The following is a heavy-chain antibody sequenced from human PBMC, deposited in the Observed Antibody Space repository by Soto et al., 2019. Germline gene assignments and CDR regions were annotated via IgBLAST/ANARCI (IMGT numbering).Heavy chain of an antibody. CDR2: ISGSGGST. Sequence: GGSLRLSCAASGFTFSSYAMSWVRQAPGKGLEWVSAISGSGGSTYYADSVKGRFTISRDNSKNTLYLQMNSLRAEDTAVYYCAKLHTPTTVTTSWFDPWGQGSLVTVSS. CDR3: AKLHTPTTVTTSWFDP. CDR1: GFTFSSYA. D-gene: IGHD4-17*01. J-gene: IGHJ5*02. V-gene: IGHV3-23*01.